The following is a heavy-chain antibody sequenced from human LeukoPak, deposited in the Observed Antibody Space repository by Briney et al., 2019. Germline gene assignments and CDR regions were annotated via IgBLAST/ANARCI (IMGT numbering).Heavy chain of an antibody. V-gene: IGHV4-38-2*02. Sequence: SETLSLTCTVSGYSISSGYYWGWIRQPPGKGLEWIGSIYHSGSTYYNPSLKSRVTISVDTSKNQFSLKLSSVTAADTAVYYCARGLGAVAGTGGQHIDYWGQGTLVTVSS. D-gene: IGHD6-19*01. CDR2: IYHSGST. CDR1: GYSISSGYY. J-gene: IGHJ4*02. CDR3: ARGLGAVAGTGGQHIDY.